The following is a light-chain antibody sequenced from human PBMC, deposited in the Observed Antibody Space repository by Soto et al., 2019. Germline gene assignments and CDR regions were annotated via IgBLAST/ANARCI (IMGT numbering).Light chain of an antibody. V-gene: IGKV3-20*01. CDR2: DTS. Sequence: EIVLTQSPGTLSLSPGERVTLSCRASQSVSSSYLGWYQQKPGEAPRLLIYDTSIQATGTPDRFSGSGSGKDFTLAISILEPEDFAEYYCQQCGSSPSFGQGTKVEIK. CDR3: QQCGSSPS. CDR1: QSVSSSY. J-gene: IGKJ1*01.